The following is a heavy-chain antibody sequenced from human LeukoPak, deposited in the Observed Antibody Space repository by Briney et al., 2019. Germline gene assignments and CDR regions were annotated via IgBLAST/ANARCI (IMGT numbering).Heavy chain of an antibody. D-gene: IGHD3-22*01. CDR3: ARGDDSSGYYLFDY. J-gene: IGHJ4*02. CDR1: GLTFSSYA. V-gene: IGHV3-30*04. CDR2: ISYDGSNK. Sequence: GGSLRLSCAASGLTFSSYAMHWVRQAPGKGLEWVAVISYDGSNKYYADSVKGRFTISRDNSKNTLYLQMNSLRAEDTAVYYCARGDDSSGYYLFDYWGQGTLVTVSS.